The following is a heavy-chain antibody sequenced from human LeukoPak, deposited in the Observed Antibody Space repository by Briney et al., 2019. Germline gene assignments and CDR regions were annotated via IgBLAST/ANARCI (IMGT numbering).Heavy chain of an antibody. V-gene: IGHV1-46*01. Sequence: ASVKVSCKASGYTFTSYYMHLVRQAPGQGLEWMGIINPSGGSTSYAQKFQGRVTMTRDTSTSTVYMELNSLRSEDTAVYYCARDAASPYFDYWGQGTLVTVSS. CDR1: GYTFTSYY. CDR2: INPSGGST. J-gene: IGHJ4*02. D-gene: IGHD6-13*01. CDR3: ARDAASPYFDY.